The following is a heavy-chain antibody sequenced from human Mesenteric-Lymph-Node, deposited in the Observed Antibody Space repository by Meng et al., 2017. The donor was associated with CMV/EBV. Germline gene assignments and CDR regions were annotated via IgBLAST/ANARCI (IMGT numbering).Heavy chain of an antibody. CDR3: ARDDYYGSGRGMDV. CDR1: GFTFTSYS. V-gene: IGHV3-21*01. Sequence: GESLKISCAASGFTFTSYSMNWVRQAPGRGLEWVSSINIGSSYIYYADSVEGRFTISRDNAKNTLYLQMNSLRAEDTAVYYCARDDYYGSGRGMDVWGQGTTVTVSS. J-gene: IGHJ6*02. D-gene: IGHD3-10*01. CDR2: INIGSSYI.